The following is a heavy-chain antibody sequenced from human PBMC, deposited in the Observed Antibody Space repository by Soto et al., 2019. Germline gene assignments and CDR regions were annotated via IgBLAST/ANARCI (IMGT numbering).Heavy chain of an antibody. CDR3: ARIPSVRHDFWSSDYYYGMDV. V-gene: IGHV2-70*01. J-gene: IGHJ6*02. Sequence: SGPTLVNPTQTLTLTCTFSGFSLSTSGMCVSWIRQPPGKALEWLALIDWDDDKYYSTSLKTRLTISKDTSKNQVVLTMTNMDPVDTAAYYCARIPSVRHDFWSSDYYYGMDVWGQGTTVTVS. CDR2: IDWDDDK. CDR1: GFSLSTSGMC. D-gene: IGHD3-3*01.